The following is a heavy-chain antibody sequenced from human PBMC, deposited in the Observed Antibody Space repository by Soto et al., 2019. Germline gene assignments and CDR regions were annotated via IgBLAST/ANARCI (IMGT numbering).Heavy chain of an antibody. Sequence: GGSLRLSCAASGFTFSSYDMHWVRQATGKGLEWVSAIGTAGDTYYPGSVKGRFTISRENAKNSLYLQMNSLRAGDTAVYYCARVGAVAGYYYYGMDVWGQGTTVIFSS. J-gene: IGHJ6*02. CDR3: ARVGAVAGYYYYGMDV. D-gene: IGHD6-19*01. V-gene: IGHV3-13*01. CDR2: IGTAGDT. CDR1: GFTFSSYD.